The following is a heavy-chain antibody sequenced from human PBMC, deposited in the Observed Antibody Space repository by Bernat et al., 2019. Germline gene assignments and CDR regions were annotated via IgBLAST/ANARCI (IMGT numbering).Heavy chain of an antibody. CDR2: IYWDDDK. CDR1: GFSLTPRGVG. D-gene: IGHD1-1*01. J-gene: IGHJ4*02. Sequence: QITLKESGPTLVNPTQTLTLTCTSSGFSLTPRGVGVGWIRQPPGKALGWLGLIYWDDDKRYNPSLRSRLTLTKDTSRNQVVLSITNMEPDDTGTYYWAHRLYLMSDWNDGRFDYWGQGTQVTVSS. CDR3: AHRLYLMSDWNDGRFDY. V-gene: IGHV2-5*02.